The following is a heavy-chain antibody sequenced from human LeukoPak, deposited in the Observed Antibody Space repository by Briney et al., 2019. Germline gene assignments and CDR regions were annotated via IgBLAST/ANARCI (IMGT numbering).Heavy chain of an antibody. CDR1: GFTFSSHW. J-gene: IGHJ4*02. CDR3: ASLNYGQVWGSPHYYFDY. CDR2: IKQDGSDK. Sequence: GGSLRLSCAASGFTFSSHWVAWVRQAPGKGLEWVANIKQDGSDKYYLDSMKGRLTISRDNAKNSLYLQVNSLRVEDTAVYYCASLNYGQVWGSPHYYFDYWGQGILVTVSS. D-gene: IGHD3-16*01. V-gene: IGHV3-7*01.